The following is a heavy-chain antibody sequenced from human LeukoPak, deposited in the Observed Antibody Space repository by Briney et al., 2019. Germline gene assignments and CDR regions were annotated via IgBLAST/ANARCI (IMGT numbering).Heavy chain of an antibody. CDR3: ASGFLQWLY. V-gene: IGHV3-7*01. Sequence: GGSLRLSCAASGFTFGGYWMSWVRQAPGRGLGWVANINPDGSIKYYADSIKGRFTISRDNAKNSLYLQMNSLRAEDTAVYYCASGFLQWLYWGQGTLVTVSS. J-gene: IGHJ4*02. CDR1: GFTFGGYW. D-gene: IGHD3-3*01. CDR2: INPDGSIK.